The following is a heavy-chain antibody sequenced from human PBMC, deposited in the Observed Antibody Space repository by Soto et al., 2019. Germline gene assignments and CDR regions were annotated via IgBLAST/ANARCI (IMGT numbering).Heavy chain of an antibody. CDR3: ARANEYTSSSGMDV. Sequence: QVQLQQSGPGLVKPSQTLSLTCAISGDSVSSNSAAWNWIRQSPSRGREWLGRTYYRSKWHNNSAVSVKNPSTINPDTSKNPFSLQLNSVTPEDPAVYYCARANEYTSSSGMDVWGQGTTVTVSS. J-gene: IGHJ6*02. D-gene: IGHD6-6*01. CDR1: GDSVSSNSAA. CDR2: TYYRSKWHN. V-gene: IGHV6-1*01.